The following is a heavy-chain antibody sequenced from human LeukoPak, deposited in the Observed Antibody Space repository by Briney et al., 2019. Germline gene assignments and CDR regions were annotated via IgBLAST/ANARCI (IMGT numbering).Heavy chain of an antibody. J-gene: IGHJ6*02. CDR1: GGTFSSYA. Sequence: SVKVSCKASGGTFSSYAIGWVRQAPGQGLEWMGGIIPIFGTANYAQKFQGRVTITAGESTSTAYMELSSLRSEDTAVYYCARPDIVVVPAATYYGMDVWGQGTTVTVSS. CDR3: ARPDIVVVPAATYYGMDV. D-gene: IGHD2-2*01. CDR2: IIPIFGTA. V-gene: IGHV1-69*13.